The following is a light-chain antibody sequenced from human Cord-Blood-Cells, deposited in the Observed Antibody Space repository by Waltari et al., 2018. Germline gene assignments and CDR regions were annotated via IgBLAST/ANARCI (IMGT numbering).Light chain of an antibody. J-gene: IGKJ5*01. Sequence: IQLTQSPSSLSASVGDRVTITCRASQSISSYLNRYQQTPGKAPKLLIYAASSLQSGGPSRFSGSGSGTDFTLTISSLQPEDFATYYCQQSYSTPITCGQGTRLEIK. V-gene: IGKV1-39*01. CDR1: QSISSY. CDR3: QQSYSTPIT. CDR2: AAS.